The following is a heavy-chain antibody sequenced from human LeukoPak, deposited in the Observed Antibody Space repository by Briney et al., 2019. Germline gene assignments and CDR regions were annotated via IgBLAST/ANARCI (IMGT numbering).Heavy chain of an antibody. CDR2: INPSGGST. Sequence: SVTVSCKSSGYTFTSYYMYWVRQAPGQGLEWMGIINPSGGSTSYAQKFQGRVTMTRDTSTSTVYMELSSLRSEDTAVYYCARDSGMVRGTVDYWGQGTLVTVSS. D-gene: IGHD3-10*01. CDR3: ARDSGMVRGTVDY. CDR1: GYTFTSYY. V-gene: IGHV1-46*01. J-gene: IGHJ4*02.